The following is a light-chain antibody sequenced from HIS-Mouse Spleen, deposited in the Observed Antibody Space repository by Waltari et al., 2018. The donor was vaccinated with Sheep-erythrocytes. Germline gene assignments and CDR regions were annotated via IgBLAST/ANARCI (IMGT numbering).Light chain of an antibody. Sequence: SYVLTQPPSVSVAPGQTARITCGGNNIGSNSVHWYQQQPGQAPVLVVYDDSERPPGILRRFSGSNYGKTATLTISRVEAGDEADYYCQVWDSSSDHWVFGGGTKLTVL. J-gene: IGLJ3*02. CDR3: QVWDSSSDHWV. CDR2: DDS. CDR1: NIGSNS. V-gene: IGLV3-21*02.